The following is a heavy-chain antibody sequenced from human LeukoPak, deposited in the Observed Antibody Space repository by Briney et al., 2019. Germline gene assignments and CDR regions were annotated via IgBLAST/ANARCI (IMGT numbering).Heavy chain of an antibody. V-gene: IGHV4-59*01. D-gene: IGHD3-10*01. CDR3: ARTSRHFYGSGTNLTPWPAGMDV. CDR2: IYYSGSST. CDR1: GGSMSGFF. J-gene: IGHJ6*02. Sequence: SETLSLTCTVSGGSMSGFFWTWIRQPPGRELEWIGSIYYSGSSTKYNPSLKSRVTISVDTSKSQFSLNLDSAAAADTAVYYCARTSRHFYGSGTNLTPWPAGMDVWGQGTTVTVSS.